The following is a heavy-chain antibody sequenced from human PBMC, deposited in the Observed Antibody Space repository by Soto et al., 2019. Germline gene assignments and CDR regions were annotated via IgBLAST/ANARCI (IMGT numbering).Heavy chain of an antibody. CDR2: IDPKSGDT. V-gene: IGHV1-2*02. D-gene: IGHD3-22*01. CDR1: GYTFTENQ. J-gene: IGHJ5*02. Sequence: ASVKVSFKAAGYTFTENQIHWLRRAPGQRLEWMGRIDPKSGDTTFAQTYQGRVTMTRDTSSNTAYMELTRLTSADTARYCCALRERRYYLRGRCAPRAQGTPDPVSS. CDR3: ALRERRYYLRGRCAP.